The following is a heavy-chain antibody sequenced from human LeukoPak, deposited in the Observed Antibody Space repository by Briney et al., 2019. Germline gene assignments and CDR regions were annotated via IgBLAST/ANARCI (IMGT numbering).Heavy chain of an antibody. D-gene: IGHD3-3*01. CDR1: GFTFNTYS. J-gene: IGHJ4*02. CDR3: AGPFPSGYNFDY. V-gene: IGHV3-21*01. CDR2: ISSSSSYI. Sequence: GGSLRLSCAASGFTFNTYSMNWVRPAPGKGLEWVSSISSSSSYINYADSVKGRFTISRDNAKNSLYLQMNSLRAEDTAVYYCAGPFPSGYNFDYWGQGTLVTVSS.